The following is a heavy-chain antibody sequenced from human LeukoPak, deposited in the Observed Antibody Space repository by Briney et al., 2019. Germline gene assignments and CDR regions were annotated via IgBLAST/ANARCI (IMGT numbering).Heavy chain of an antibody. Sequence: PGGSLRLSCAASGFSFSSYWMSWVRQAPGKGLEWVANINQDGSERYYVDSVKGRFTISRDNANNSLSPQMNSLRVEDTAVYVCARESSSGWAPSTIARNFDYWGQGILLTVSS. CDR3: ARESSSGWAPSTIARNFDY. J-gene: IGHJ4*02. V-gene: IGHV3-7*01. CDR2: INQDGSER. CDR1: GFSFSSYW. D-gene: IGHD6-19*01.